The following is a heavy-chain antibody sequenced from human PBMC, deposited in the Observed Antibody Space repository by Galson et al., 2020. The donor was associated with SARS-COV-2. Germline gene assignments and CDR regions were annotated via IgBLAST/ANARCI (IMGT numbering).Heavy chain of an antibody. CDR2: IKNRGDTI. CDR3: ARESWGSLDP. CDR1: AFTFSDAH. D-gene: IGHD3-16*01. Sequence: GESLKISCAASAFTFSDAHMTWIRQAPGKGLEWISYIKNRGDTIYYADSVKRRFTISRDNTKNLLYLQMNSLRVEDTAMYYCARESWGSLDPWGQGTLVTVST. V-gene: IGHV3-11*01. J-gene: IGHJ5*02.